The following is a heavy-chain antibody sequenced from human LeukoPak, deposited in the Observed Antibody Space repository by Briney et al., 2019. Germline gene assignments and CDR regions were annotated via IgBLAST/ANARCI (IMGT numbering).Heavy chain of an antibody. V-gene: IGHV3-7*01. CDR2: INEDGSSR. CDR3: AELGITMIGGV. J-gene: IGHJ6*04. Sequence: GGSLRLSCAASGFTFNTYWMGWVRLAPGKGLEWVAFINEDGSSRYYVDSVKGRFTISRDNAKNSLYLQMNSLRAEDTAVYYCAELGITMIGGVWGKGTTVTISS. D-gene: IGHD3-10*02. CDR1: GFTFNTYW.